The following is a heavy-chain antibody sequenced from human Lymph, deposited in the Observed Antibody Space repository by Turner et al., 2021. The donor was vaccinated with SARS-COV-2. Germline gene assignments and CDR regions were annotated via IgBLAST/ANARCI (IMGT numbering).Heavy chain of an antibody. V-gene: IGHV4-39*01. CDR3: ARQRLTRYGMDV. CDR1: GDSISSSSSY. J-gene: IGHJ6*02. CDR2: IHYSGST. D-gene: IGHD2-21*02. Sequence: QLQLQESGPGLGKPSETLSLTCTVSGDSISSSSSYWGWIRQPPGKGLEWIGSIHYSGSTYYNPSLKSRVTISVDTSKNQFSLKLSSVTAADTAVYYCARQRLTRYGMDVWGQGTTVTVSS.